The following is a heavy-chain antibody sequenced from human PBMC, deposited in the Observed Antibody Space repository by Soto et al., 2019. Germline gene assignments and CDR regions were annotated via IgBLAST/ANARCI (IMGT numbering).Heavy chain of an antibody. J-gene: IGHJ3*02. D-gene: IGHD2-8*01. CDR3: AKDDGYCTNGVCYYLGAFDI. CDR1: GFTFSSYG. Sequence: GGSLRLSCAASGFTFSSYGMHWVRQAPGKGLEWVAVISYDGSNKYYADSVKGRFTISRDNSKNTLYLQMNSLRAEDTAVYYCAKDDGYCTNGVCYYLGAFDIWGQGTMVTVSS. V-gene: IGHV3-30*18. CDR2: ISYDGSNK.